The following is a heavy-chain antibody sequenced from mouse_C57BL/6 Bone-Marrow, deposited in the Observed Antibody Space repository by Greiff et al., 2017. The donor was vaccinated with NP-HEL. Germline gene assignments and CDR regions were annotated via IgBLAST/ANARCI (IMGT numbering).Heavy chain of an antibody. V-gene: IGHV1-59*01. D-gene: IGHD1-1*01. CDR2: IDPSDSYT. CDR1: GYTFTSYW. CDR3: ACYDGSSYCYFDV. J-gene: IGHJ1*03. Sequence: QVQLQQPGAELVRPGTSVKLSCKASGYTFTSYWMHWVKQRPGQGLEWIGVIDPSDSYTNYNQKFKGKATLTVDTSSSTAYMQLSSQTSEDTAVYYCACYDGSSYCYFDVWGTGTTVTVSS.